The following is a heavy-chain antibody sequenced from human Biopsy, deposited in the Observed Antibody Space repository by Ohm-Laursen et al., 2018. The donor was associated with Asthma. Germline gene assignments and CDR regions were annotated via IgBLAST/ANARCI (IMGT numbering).Heavy chain of an antibody. V-gene: IGHV4-39*01. Sequence: SETLSLTCSLSSGSGGYMRSGNYYWGWIRQPPGKGLEWIGSIYYSGTIYCNPSLESRVTVSAATQKNQCSRKLTTVTAADTAVYYCVRGSSSWHHGPFHYYYGLDVWGQGTTATVSS. D-gene: IGHD6-13*01. CDR2: IYYSGTI. CDR1: SGSGGYMRSGNYY. CDR3: VRGSSSWHHGPFHYYYGLDV. J-gene: IGHJ6*02.